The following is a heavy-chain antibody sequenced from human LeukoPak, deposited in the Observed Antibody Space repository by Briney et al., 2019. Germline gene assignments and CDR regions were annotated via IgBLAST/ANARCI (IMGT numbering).Heavy chain of an antibody. CDR1: GFTFNRYW. D-gene: IGHD5-12*01. V-gene: IGHV3-7*01. CDR3: ARVEASGYDYGAFDY. CDR2: IKQDGSEK. Sequence: GGSLRLSCAASGFTFNRYWMSWVRQAPGKELQWVANIKQDGSEKYYVDSVKGRLTISRDNAKNSLYLQMNSLRAEDTAVYYCARVEASGYDYGAFDYWGQGTLVTVSS. J-gene: IGHJ4*02.